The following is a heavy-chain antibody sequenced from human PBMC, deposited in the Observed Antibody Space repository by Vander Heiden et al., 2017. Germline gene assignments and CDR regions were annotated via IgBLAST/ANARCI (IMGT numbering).Heavy chain of an antibody. V-gene: IGHV3-23*01. CDR1: GFTFGRYA. D-gene: IGHD1-26*01. Sequence: EVQLLESGGGLVQPGGSLRPSWSASGFTFGRYAMGWVRQAPGKGLEWVSAISGSGGSTYYADSVKGRFTISRDNSKNTLYLQMNSLRAEDTAVYYCAKETVGYSGSCYGDDAFDIWGQGTMVTVSS. CDR2: ISGSGGST. CDR3: AKETVGYSGSCYGDDAFDI. J-gene: IGHJ3*02.